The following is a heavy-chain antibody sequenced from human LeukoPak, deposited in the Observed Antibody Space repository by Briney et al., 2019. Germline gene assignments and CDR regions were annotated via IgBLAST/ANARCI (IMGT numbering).Heavy chain of an antibody. Sequence: ASVTVSCKASGYTFTSYYMHWVRQAPGQGLEWMGIINPSGGSTSYAQKFQGRVTMTRDTSTSTVYMELSSLRSEDTAVYYCATVAGISPFDYWGQGTLVTVSS. CDR2: INPSGGST. CDR3: ATVAGISPFDY. J-gene: IGHJ4*02. CDR1: GYTFTSYY. D-gene: IGHD6-19*01. V-gene: IGHV1-46*01.